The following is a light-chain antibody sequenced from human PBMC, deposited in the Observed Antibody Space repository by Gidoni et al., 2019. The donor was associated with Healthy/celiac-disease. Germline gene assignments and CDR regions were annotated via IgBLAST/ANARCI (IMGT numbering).Light chain of an antibody. CDR1: QGISSY. CDR3: QQLNSYPLT. V-gene: IGKV1-9*01. Sequence: DIQLTQSPSFLSASVGDRVTITCRASQGISSYLACYQQKPGKAPKLLIYAASTLPSGVPSRFSGSGSVTEFTLTISSLQPEDFATYYCQQLNSYPLTFGGGTKVEIK. J-gene: IGKJ4*01. CDR2: AAS.